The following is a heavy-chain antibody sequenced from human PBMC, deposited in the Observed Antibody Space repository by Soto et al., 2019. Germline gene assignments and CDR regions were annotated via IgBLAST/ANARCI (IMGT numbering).Heavy chain of an antibody. CDR2: INPNSGGT. CDR3: ARADGAPQGFNWFDP. J-gene: IGHJ5*02. Sequence: ASVKVSCKASGYTFTGYYMHWVRQAPGQGLEWMGWINPNSGGTNYAQKFQGWVTMTRDTSISTAYMELSRLRSDDTAVYYCARADGAPQGFNWFDPWGQGTLVTVSS. CDR1: GYTFTGYY. D-gene: IGHD4-17*01. V-gene: IGHV1-2*04.